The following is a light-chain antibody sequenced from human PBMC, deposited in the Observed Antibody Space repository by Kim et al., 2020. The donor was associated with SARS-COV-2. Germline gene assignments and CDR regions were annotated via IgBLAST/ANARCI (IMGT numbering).Light chain of an antibody. CDR2: DVS. J-gene: IGLJ1*01. CDR1: SSDVGGFNY. CDR3: CSYTSSNTLAYV. Sequence: ITSSCTRTSSDVGGFNYVSWYQQHPGKAPNLMIYDVSNRPSGVSNRFSGSKSGNTASLTISGLQAEDEADDYCCSYTSSNTLAYVFGTGTKVTVL. V-gene: IGLV2-14*03.